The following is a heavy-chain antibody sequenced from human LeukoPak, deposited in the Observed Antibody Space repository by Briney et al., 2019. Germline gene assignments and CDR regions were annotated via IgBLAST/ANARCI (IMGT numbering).Heavy chain of an antibody. J-gene: IGHJ4*02. Sequence: GGSLRLSCAASGFTFSNYAMSWVRQAPGQGLEWISAMSGSGSSTYYADSVKGRLTISRDNSKNTLFLQMDSLRAADTAVYYCAKDLYDSSGSRYDYWGQGTLVIVSS. D-gene: IGHD3-22*01. CDR2: MSGSGSST. CDR1: GFTFSNYA. CDR3: AKDLYDSSGSRYDY. V-gene: IGHV3-23*01.